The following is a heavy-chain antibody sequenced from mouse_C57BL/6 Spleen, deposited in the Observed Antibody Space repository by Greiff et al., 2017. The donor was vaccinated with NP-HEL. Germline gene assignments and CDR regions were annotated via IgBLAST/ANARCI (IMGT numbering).Heavy chain of an antibody. D-gene: IGHD2-5*01. V-gene: IGHV1-7*01. Sequence: VQLQQSGAELAKPGASVKLSCKASGYTFTSYWMHWVKQRPGQGLEWIGYINPSSGYTKYNQKFKDKATLPADKSSSTAYMQLSSLTYEDSAVYYCASTYYSNYGDYWGQGTTLTVSS. CDR3: ASTYYSNYGDY. CDR1: GYTFTSYW. J-gene: IGHJ2*01. CDR2: INPSSGYT.